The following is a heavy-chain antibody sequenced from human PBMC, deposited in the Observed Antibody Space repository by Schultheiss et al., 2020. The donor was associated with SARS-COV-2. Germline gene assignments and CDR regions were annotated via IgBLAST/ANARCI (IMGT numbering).Heavy chain of an antibody. CDR2: IKQDGSEI. CDR1: GFTFSSYW. J-gene: IGHJ2*01. CDR3: ARDGSGGWHFDL. D-gene: IGHD6-25*01. V-gene: IGHV3-7*01. Sequence: LSLTCAASGFTFSSYWMSWVRQAPGKGLEWVANIKQDGSEIYYVDSVKGRFTISRDNAKNSLDMQMNSLRVEDTAVYYCARDGSGGWHFDLWGRGTLVTVSS.